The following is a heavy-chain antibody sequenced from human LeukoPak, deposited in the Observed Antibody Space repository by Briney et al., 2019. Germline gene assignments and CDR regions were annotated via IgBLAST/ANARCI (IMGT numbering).Heavy chain of an antibody. V-gene: IGHV1-18*01. CDR2: ISAYNGNT. J-gene: IGHJ3*02. CDR3: ARDKSYFDSGDDAFDI. Sequence: GASVKVSCKASGFTFTTYGISWVRLAPGQGLEWMGWISAYNGNTNYAQELQGRVTMTTDTSTSTAYMELRSLRSDDTAVYYCARDKSYFDSGDDAFDIWGQGTMVTVSS. D-gene: IGHD1-26*01. CDR1: GFTFTTYG.